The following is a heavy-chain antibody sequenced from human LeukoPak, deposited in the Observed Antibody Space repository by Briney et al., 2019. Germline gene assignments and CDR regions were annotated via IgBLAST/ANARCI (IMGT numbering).Heavy chain of an antibody. J-gene: IGHJ4*02. V-gene: IGHV3-11*06. CDR3: ARDKDVYFDY. CDR1: GFTFSDYY. CDR2: ISSSSSYI. Sequence: PGGSLRLSCAASGFTFSDYYMSWIRQAPGKGLEWVSSISSSSSYIYYADSVKGRITISRDNAKNSLYLQMNSLRVEDTAVYYCARDKDVYFDYWGQGTLVTVSS.